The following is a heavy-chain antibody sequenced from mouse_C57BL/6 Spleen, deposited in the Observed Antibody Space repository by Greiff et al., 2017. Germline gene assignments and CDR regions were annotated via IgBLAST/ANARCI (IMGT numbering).Heavy chain of an antibody. Sequence: VQLQQSGPELVKPGASVKMSCKASGYTFTDYNMHWVKQSHGKSLEWIGYINPNNGGTSYNQKFKGKATFTVNKSSSTAYMELRSLTSEDSAVYYCARGGLRWYFDVWGTGTTVTVSS. J-gene: IGHJ1*03. CDR1: GYTFTDYN. CDR2: INPNNGGT. D-gene: IGHD2-4*01. V-gene: IGHV1-22*01. CDR3: ARGGLRWYFDV.